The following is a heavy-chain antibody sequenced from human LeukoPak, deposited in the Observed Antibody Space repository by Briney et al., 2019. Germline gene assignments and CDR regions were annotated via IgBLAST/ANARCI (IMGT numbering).Heavy chain of an antibody. CDR3: AKDRARGGATDFDY. J-gene: IGHJ4*02. CDR1: GFTFNNNW. V-gene: IGHV3-7*03. D-gene: IGHD1-26*01. CDR2: IKPDGGEK. Sequence: GGSLRLSCVVSGFTFNNNWMTWVRQAPGKGLEWVATIKPDGGEKYYADSVKGRFTISRDNSKNTLSLQMNSLRAEDTAVYYCAKDRARGGATDFDYWGQGTLVTVSS.